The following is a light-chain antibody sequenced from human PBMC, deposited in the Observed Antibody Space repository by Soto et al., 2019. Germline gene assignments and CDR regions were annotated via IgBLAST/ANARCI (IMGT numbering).Light chain of an antibody. V-gene: IGLV2-14*01. CDR2: EDS. CDR1: SSDVGGYNY. CDR3: SSYTSSSTRV. J-gene: IGLJ3*02. Sequence: QSALTQPASVSGSPGQSITISCTGTSSDVGGYNYVSWYQQHPGKAPKLMIYEDSNRPSGVSNRFSGSKSGNTASLTISGLQADDEDYYYGSSYTSSSTRVFGGGTKLTVL.